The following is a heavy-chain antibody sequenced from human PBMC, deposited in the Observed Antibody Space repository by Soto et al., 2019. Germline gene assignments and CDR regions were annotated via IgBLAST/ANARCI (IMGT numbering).Heavy chain of an antibody. CDR1: GFSLSTSGVG. CDR3: AHSKRGVVATIPENWFDP. Sequence: SGPTLVNPTQTLTLTCTFSGFSLSTSGVGVGWIRQPPGKALEWLALIYWDDDKRYSPSLKSRLTITKDTSKNQVVLTMTNMDPVDTATYYCAHSKRGVVATIPENWFDPWGQGTLVTVSS. CDR2: IYWDDDK. J-gene: IGHJ5*02. D-gene: IGHD5-12*01. V-gene: IGHV2-5*02.